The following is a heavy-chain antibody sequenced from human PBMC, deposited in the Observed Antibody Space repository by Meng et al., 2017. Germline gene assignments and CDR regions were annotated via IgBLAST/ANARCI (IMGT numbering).Heavy chain of an antibody. J-gene: IGHJ4*02. CDR2: IYSGGST. Sequence: GESLKISCAASGFTVSSNYMSWVRQAPGKGLEWVSVIYSGGSTYYADSVKGRFTISRHNSKNTLYLQMNSLRAEDTAVYYCATDYYGSGRSHGYWGQGTLVTVSS. V-gene: IGHV3-53*04. CDR1: GFTVSSNY. D-gene: IGHD3-10*01. CDR3: ATDYYGSGRSHGY.